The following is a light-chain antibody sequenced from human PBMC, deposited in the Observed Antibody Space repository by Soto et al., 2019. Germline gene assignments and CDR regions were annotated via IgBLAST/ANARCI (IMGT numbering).Light chain of an antibody. CDR1: QSISSY. Sequence: DIQITQSPSSLSASVGDRVTITCRASQSISSYLNWYQQKPGKAPKLLIYAASSLQSGVPSRFSGSGSGTDFTLTISSLQPEDFATYYCQQSYSTPGPFGQGTDWRL. CDR3: QQSYSTPGP. CDR2: AAS. V-gene: IGKV1-39*01. J-gene: IGKJ5*01.